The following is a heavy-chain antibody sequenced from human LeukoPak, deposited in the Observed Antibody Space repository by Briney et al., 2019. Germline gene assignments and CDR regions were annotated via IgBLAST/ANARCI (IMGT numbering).Heavy chain of an antibody. J-gene: IGHJ5*02. Sequence: SETLSLTCTVSGDSISSNSYYWGWIRQPPGKGLEWIGSINYSGSTYYNPSLKSRVTISVDTSKNQFSLKLISVTAADTAVYYCARDSVDSRAWSLGQGTLVTVSS. D-gene: IGHD6-19*01. CDR2: INYSGST. CDR1: GDSISSNSYY. V-gene: IGHV4-39*07. CDR3: ARDSVDSRAWS.